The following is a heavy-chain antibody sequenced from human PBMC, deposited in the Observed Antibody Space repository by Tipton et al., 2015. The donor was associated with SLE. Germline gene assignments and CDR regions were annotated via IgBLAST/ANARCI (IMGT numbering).Heavy chain of an antibody. D-gene: IGHD2/OR15-2a*01. Sequence: TLSLTCTVSGGSISSYYWSWIRQPPGKGLEWIGYIYYSGSTNYNPSLKSRVTISVDTSKNQFSLKLSSVTAADTAVYYCARGPVSYFDYWGQGTLVTVSS. J-gene: IGHJ4*02. CDR3: ARGPVSYFDY. V-gene: IGHV4-59*08. CDR2: IYYSGST. CDR1: GGSISSYY.